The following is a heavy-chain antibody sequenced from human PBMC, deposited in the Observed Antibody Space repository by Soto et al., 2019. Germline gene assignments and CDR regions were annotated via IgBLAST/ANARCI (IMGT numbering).Heavy chain of an antibody. D-gene: IGHD3-22*01. CDR2: LYYTGSI. J-gene: IGHJ4*02. CDR3: ARSMLYSDGSNYSPFDY. Sequence: QVQLQESGPGRVKPSETLSLTCPVSGGSVSSGNYYWSWIRPPPGEGLEWIGYLYYTGSINYNPSLKSRVTISIDASKNQFSLRLSSVTAADTAVYYCARSMLYSDGSNYSPFDYWGQGTLVTVSS. CDR1: GGSVSSGNYY. V-gene: IGHV4-61*01.